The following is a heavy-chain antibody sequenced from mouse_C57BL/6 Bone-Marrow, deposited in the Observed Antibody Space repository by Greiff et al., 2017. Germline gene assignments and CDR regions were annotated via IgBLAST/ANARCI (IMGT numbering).Heavy chain of an antibody. Sequence: DVMLVESGGGLVKPGGSLKLSCAASGFTFSDYGMHWVRQAPEKGLEWVAYISSGSSTIYYADTVKGRCTISRDNAKNTLFLKMTSLWSEDTAMYYCARLASYYFDYWGQGTTLTVSS. J-gene: IGHJ2*01. CDR1: GFTFSDYG. CDR2: ISSGSSTI. V-gene: IGHV5-17*01. CDR3: ARLASYYFDY.